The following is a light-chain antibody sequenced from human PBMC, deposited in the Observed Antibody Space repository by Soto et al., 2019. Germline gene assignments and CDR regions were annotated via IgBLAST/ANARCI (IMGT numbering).Light chain of an antibody. CDR2: KAS. CDR3: QQYNDNWT. V-gene: IGKV1-5*03. Sequence: DIQMTQSPSTLSASVGDRVTITCRASQSISSWLAWYQQKPGHAPKLLIYKASTLQSGVPSRFSGSGSGTEFTLAISSLQPDDSATYYCQQYNDNWTFGQGTKVEMK. CDR1: QSISSW. J-gene: IGKJ1*01.